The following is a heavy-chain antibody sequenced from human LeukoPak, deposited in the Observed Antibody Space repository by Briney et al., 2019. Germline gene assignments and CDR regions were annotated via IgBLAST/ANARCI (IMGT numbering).Heavy chain of an antibody. CDR2: IRSKAYGGTT. J-gene: IGHJ6*02. V-gene: IGHV3-49*04. CDR1: GFIFGDHA. Sequence: PGGSLRLSCTGSGFIFGDHAMAWVRQAPGKGLEWVGFIRSKAYGGTTEYAASVKGRFTISSDDSRGIAYLEMNSMKTEDTAVYYCARGPILLWLHNGMDVWGQGTTVTVSS. CDR3: ARGPILLWLHNGMDV. D-gene: IGHD4-23*01.